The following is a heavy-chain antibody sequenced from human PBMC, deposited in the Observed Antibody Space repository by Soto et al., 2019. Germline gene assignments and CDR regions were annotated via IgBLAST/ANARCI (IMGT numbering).Heavy chain of an antibody. Sequence: ASVKVSCKASGYTFTSYGISWVRQAPGQGLEWMGWISAYNGNTNYAQKLQGRVTVTTDTSTSTAYMELRSLRSDDTAVYYCARGMTTVTEYYYYGMDVWGQGTTVTVSS. J-gene: IGHJ6*02. D-gene: IGHD4-17*01. CDR3: ARGMTTVTEYYYYGMDV. CDR2: ISAYNGNT. V-gene: IGHV1-18*01. CDR1: GYTFTSYG.